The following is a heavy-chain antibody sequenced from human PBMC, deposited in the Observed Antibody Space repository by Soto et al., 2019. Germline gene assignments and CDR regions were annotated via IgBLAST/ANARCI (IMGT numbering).Heavy chain of an antibody. J-gene: IGHJ1*01. D-gene: IGHD5-12*01. V-gene: IGHV1-2*02. CDR3: ARDFVEMATISNH. Sequence: QVQLVQSGAEVKKPGASVKVSCKASGYTFTGYYMHWVRQAPGQGLEWMGWINPNSGGTNYAQKFQGRVNMTSDTSISTVYMELSRLRSDDTAVYYCARDFVEMATISNHWGQGTLVTVSS. CDR2: INPNSGGT. CDR1: GYTFTGYY.